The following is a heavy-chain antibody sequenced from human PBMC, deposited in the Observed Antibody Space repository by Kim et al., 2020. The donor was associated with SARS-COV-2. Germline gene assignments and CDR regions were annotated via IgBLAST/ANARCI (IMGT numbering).Heavy chain of an antibody. V-gene: IGHV1-46*01. D-gene: IGHD1-20*01. J-gene: IGHJ4*02. Sequence: YEQKFQGRVTMTRDTSTSRVYMELSSLRSEDTAVYYCERASKVWRSTIDYWGQGTLVTVAS. CDR3: ERASKVWRSTIDY.